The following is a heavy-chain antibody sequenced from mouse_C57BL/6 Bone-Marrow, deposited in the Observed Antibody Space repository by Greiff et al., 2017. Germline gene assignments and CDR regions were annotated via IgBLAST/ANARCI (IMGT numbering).Heavy chain of an antibody. CDR3: TTGVSNPAWFAY. D-gene: IGHD2-5*01. CDR1: GFNIKDDY. Sequence: EVQLQQSGAELVRPGASVKLSCTASGFNIKDDYMHWVKQRPEQGLEWIGWIDPENGDTEYASKFQGKATITADTSSNTAYLQLSSLTSEDTAVYYGTTGVSNPAWFAYWGQGTLVTVSA. J-gene: IGHJ3*01. CDR2: IDPENGDT. V-gene: IGHV14-4*01.